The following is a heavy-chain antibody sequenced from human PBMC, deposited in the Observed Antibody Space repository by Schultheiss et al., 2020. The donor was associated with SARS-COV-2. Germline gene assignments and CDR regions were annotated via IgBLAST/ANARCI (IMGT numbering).Heavy chain of an antibody. D-gene: IGHD2-15*01. CDR2: IKSKTDGGTT. CDR1: GFTFSNAW. V-gene: IGHV3-15*01. Sequence: GGSLRLSCAASGFTFSNAWMSWVRQAPGKGLEWVGRIKSKTDGGTTDYAAPVKGRFTISRVDSKNTLYLQMNSLKTEDTAVYYCTTTVVVVAAQYDAFDIWGQGTMVTVSS. CDR3: TTTVVVVAAQYDAFDI. J-gene: IGHJ3*02.